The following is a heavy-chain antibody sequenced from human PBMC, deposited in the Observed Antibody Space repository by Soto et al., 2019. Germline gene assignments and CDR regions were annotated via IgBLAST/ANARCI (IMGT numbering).Heavy chain of an antibody. J-gene: IGHJ3*02. CDR3: AYGSGPGGAFDI. Sequence: SETLSLTCTVSGGSISSGDYYWSWIRQPPGKGLEWIGYIYYSGSTYYNPSLKSRVTISVDTSKNQFSLKLSSVTAADTAVYYCAYGSGPGGAFDIWGQGTMVTVSS. D-gene: IGHD3-10*01. CDR2: IYYSGST. V-gene: IGHV4-30-4*01. CDR1: GGSISSGDYY.